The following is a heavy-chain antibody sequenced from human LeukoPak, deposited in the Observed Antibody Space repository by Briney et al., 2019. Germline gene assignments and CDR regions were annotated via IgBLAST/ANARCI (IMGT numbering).Heavy chain of an antibody. J-gene: IGHJ4*02. V-gene: IGHV3-21*01. D-gene: IGHD1-26*01. CDR2: ISSSSSYI. Sequence: PGGSLRLSCAASGFTFSNAWMSWVRQAPGKGLEWVSSISSSSSYIYYADSVKGRFTISRDNAKNSLYLQMNSLRAEDTAVYYCARDPSLHKWERPPPYFDYWGQGTLVTVSS. CDR1: GFTFSNAW. CDR3: ARDPSLHKWERPPPYFDY.